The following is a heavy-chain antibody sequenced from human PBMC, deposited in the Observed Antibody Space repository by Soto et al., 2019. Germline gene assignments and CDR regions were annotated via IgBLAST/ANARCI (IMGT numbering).Heavy chain of an antibody. CDR1: GFTFSSYS. Sequence: GGSLRLSCAASGFTFSSYSMNWVRQAPGKGLEWVSYISSSSSTIYYADSVKGRFTISRDNAKNSLYLQMNSLRAEDTAVYYCARDLGHCGDGSCSSWGQGTLVTVSS. CDR3: ARDLGHCGDGSCSS. CDR2: ISSSSSTI. J-gene: IGHJ4*02. D-gene: IGHD2-21*01. V-gene: IGHV3-48*01.